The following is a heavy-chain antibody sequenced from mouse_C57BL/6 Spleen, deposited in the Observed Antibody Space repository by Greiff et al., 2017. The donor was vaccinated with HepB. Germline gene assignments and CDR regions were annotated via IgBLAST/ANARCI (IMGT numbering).Heavy chain of an antibody. D-gene: IGHD1-1*01. CDR3: ERGITTEWAY. CDR1: GYAFSSYW. Sequence: VQLVESGAELVKPGASVKISCKASGYAFSSYWMNWVKQRPGKGLEWIGQIYPGDGDTNYNGKFKGKATLTADKSSSTAYMQLSSLTSEDSAVYVCERGITTEWAYWGQGTLVTVSA. V-gene: IGHV1-80*01. CDR2: IYPGDGDT. J-gene: IGHJ3*01.